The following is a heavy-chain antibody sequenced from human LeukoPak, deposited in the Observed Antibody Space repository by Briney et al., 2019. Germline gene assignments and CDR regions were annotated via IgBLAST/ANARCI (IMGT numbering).Heavy chain of an antibody. CDR1: GGSISSGNW. D-gene: IGHD4-17*01. V-gene: IGHV4-4*02. J-gene: IGHJ4*02. CDR2: IYHSGNT. Sequence: PSETLSLTCAVSGGSISSGNWWSWVRQPPGKGLEWIGEIYHSGNTVYNPPLKSGVTISVDNSKNQFSLKLTSVTAADTAVYYCARNGDSASVVDWGQGTLVTVSS. CDR3: ARNGDSASVVD.